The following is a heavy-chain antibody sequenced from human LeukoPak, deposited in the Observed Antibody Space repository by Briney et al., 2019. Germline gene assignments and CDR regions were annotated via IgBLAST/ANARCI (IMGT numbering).Heavy chain of an antibody. Sequence: GGSLRLSCAASGFTFSSYSMNWVRQAPGKGLEWVSSISSSSSYIYYADSVKGRFTISRDNAKNSLYLQMNSLRAEDTAVYYCASEDYDILTGYDYWGQGTLVTVSS. CDR3: ASEDYDILTGYDY. CDR2: ISSSSSYI. D-gene: IGHD3-9*01. J-gene: IGHJ4*02. V-gene: IGHV3-21*01. CDR1: GFTFSSYS.